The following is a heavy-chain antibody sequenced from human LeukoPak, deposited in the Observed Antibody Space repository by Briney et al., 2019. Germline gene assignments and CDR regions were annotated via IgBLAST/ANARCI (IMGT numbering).Heavy chain of an antibody. J-gene: IGHJ6*03. CDR1: RFTFSNYG. D-gene: IGHD3-3*01. V-gene: IGHV3-30*02. CDR2: IRYDGSDK. Sequence: GGSLRLSCAASRFTFSNYGMHWVRQAPGKGLEWVAFIRYDGSDKYYADSVKGRFTISRDNSKNTLYLQMSSLRAEDTAMYYCAKDRAFTIFGVAYYYYYMDVWGKGTTVTVSS. CDR3: AKDRAFTIFGVAYYYYYMDV.